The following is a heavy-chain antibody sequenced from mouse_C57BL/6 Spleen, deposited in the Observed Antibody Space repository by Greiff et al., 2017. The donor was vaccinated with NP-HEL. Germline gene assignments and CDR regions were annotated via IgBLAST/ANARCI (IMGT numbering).Heavy chain of an antibody. Sequence: VQLQQSGPELVKPGASVKIPCKASGYTFTDYNMDWVKQSHGKSLEWIGDINPNNGGTIYNQKFKGKATLTVDKSSSTAYMELRSLTSEDTAVYYCARRAGYSIWYFDVWGTGTTVTVSS. J-gene: IGHJ1*03. V-gene: IGHV1-18*01. CDR2: INPNNGGT. CDR3: ARRAGYSIWYFDV. CDR1: GYTFTDYN. D-gene: IGHD2-5*01.